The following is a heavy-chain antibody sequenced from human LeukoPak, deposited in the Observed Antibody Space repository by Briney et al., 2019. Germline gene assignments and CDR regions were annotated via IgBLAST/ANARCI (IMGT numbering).Heavy chain of an antibody. CDR2: TWYDGSNK. V-gene: IGHV3-33*06. J-gene: IGHJ4*02. CDR1: GFTFSSYG. D-gene: IGHD3-9*01. Sequence: GGSLRLSCAASGFTFSSYGMHWVRQAPGKGLEWVAVTWYDGSNKYYADSVKGRFTISRDNSKNTLYLQMNSLRAEDTAVYYCAKDGRYFDWLLPQTAYYFDYWGQGTLVTVSS. CDR3: AKDGRYFDWLLPQTAYYFDY.